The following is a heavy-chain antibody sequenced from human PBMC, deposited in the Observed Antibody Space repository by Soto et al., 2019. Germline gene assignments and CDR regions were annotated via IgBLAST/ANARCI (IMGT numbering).Heavy chain of an antibody. Sequence: GGSLRLSCAASGFTFSSYSMNWVRQAPGKGLEWVAYISNSSTIYYAEYVKSRFNISRDNAKNSLYLQMNSLKDEDTAVNYCAREETQTNYYDSSGPNAGYFDYWGQGTLVTVSS. D-gene: IGHD3-22*01. J-gene: IGHJ4*02. CDR2: ISNSSTI. CDR1: GFTFSSYS. V-gene: IGHV3-48*02. CDR3: AREETQTNYYDSSGPNAGYFDY.